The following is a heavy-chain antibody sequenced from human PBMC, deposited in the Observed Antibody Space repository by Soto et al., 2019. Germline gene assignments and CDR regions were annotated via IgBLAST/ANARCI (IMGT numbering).Heavy chain of an antibody. D-gene: IGHD4-17*01. CDR3: ACFSYDNGDYGDFGTFDI. CDR2: ISSSSSTI. CDR1: GFTFSSYS. Sequence: GGSLRLSCAASGFTFSSYSMNWVRQAPGKGLEWVSYISSSSSTIYYADSVKDRFTISRDNAKNSLYLQMNSLRAEDTAVYYCACFSYDNGDYGDFGTFDIWGQGTMVTVSS. V-gene: IGHV3-48*04. J-gene: IGHJ3*02.